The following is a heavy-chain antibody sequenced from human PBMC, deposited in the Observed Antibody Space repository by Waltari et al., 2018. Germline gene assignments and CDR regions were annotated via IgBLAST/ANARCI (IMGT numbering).Heavy chain of an antibody. Sequence: QVQLVQSGAEVKKPGSSVKVSCKASGGTFSSYAISWVRQAPGHGLEWMGGIIPIFGTANYAQKFQGRVTMTTDTSTSTAYMVLRSLRSDDTAVYYCARDFRDDSSGYAYWYYYGMDVWGQGTTVTVSS. J-gene: IGHJ6*02. CDR2: IIPIFGTA. CDR3: ARDFRDDSSGYAYWYYYGMDV. CDR1: GGTFSSYA. D-gene: IGHD3-22*01. V-gene: IGHV1-69*06.